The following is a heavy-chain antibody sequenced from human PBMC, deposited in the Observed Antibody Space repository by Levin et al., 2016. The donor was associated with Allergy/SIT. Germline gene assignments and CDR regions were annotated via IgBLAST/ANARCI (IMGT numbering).Heavy chain of an antibody. Sequence: GGSLRLSCAASGFTFRKYAMSWVRQPPGKGLEWVSAINGSGGGTYYADSVKGRFTTSRDNSKNTLYLQMNSLRDEDTAVYYCAKDRKRLGELYAFDIWGQGTLVTVSS. D-gene: IGHD3-16*01. CDR2: INGSGGGT. V-gene: IGHV3-23*01. CDR1: GFTFRKYA. CDR3: AKDRKRLGELYAFDI. J-gene: IGHJ3*02.